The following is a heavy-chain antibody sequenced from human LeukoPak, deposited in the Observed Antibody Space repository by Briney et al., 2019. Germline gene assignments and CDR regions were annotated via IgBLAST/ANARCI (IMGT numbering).Heavy chain of an antibody. CDR2: IYTSGST. D-gene: IGHD3-3*01. V-gene: IGHV4-4*07. CDR3: ARARPDGLMYDFWSGYYNTYPKPYFDY. CDR1: GGSISSYY. J-gene: IGHJ4*02. Sequence: PSETLSLTCTVSGGSISSYYWSWIRQPAGKGLEWIGRIYTSGSTNYNPSLKSRVTMSVDTSKNQFSLKLSSVTAADTAVYYCARARPDGLMYDFWSGYYNTYPKPYFDYWGQGTLVTVSS.